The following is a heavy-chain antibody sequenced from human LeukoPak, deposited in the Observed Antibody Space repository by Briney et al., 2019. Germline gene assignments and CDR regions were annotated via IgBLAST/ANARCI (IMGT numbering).Heavy chain of an antibody. Sequence: GASVKVSCKASGYTFTIYAMHWVRQAPGQRPEWMGWINAGNGNTKYFQKFQGRVTFTRDTSASTAYMELSSLRSEDTAVYYCAATDLGDYWGQGTLVTVSS. D-gene: IGHD4-17*01. V-gene: IGHV1-3*01. J-gene: IGHJ4*02. CDR2: INAGNGNT. CDR3: AATDLGDY. CDR1: GYTFTIYA.